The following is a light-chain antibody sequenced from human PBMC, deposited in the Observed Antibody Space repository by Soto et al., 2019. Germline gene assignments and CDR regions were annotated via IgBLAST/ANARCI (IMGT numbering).Light chain of an antibody. Sequence: EIVLTQSPGTVSLSPGERATLSCMASQSVSSNYLAWYQQKPGQAPEVLIYRASIRATGIPDRFTGSGSGTDFTLTISRLEPEDFAVYYCQQYGSSPLTFGGGTKVDIK. V-gene: IGKV3-20*01. J-gene: IGKJ4*01. CDR2: RAS. CDR3: QQYGSSPLT. CDR1: QSVSSNY.